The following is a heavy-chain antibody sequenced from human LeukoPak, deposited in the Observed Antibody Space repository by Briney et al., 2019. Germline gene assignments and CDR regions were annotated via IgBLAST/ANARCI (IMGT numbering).Heavy chain of an antibody. J-gene: IGHJ4*02. V-gene: IGHV4-4*02. CDR1: GGSITSNH. D-gene: IGHD2-21*01. CDR2: VHHSGGT. Sequence: SETLSLTCTVSGGSITSNHWSWVRQPPGKGLEWIGQVHHSGGTSYNPSLGSRVTISIDKSENQFSLKLNSVTAADTAVYYCARHGGHYQSDDWGQGTLVTVSS. CDR3: ARHGGHYQSDD.